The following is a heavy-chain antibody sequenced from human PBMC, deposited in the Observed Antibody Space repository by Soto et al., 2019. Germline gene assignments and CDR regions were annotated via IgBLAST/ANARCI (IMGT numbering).Heavy chain of an antibody. CDR1: GGSFSGYY. Sequence: NPSETLSLTCAAYGGSFSGYYWSWIRQPPGKGLEWIGEINHSGSTNYNPSLKSRVTISVDTSKNQFSLKLSSVTAADTAVYYCARDRLGKHTRSYWFDPWGQGTLVTVSS. CDR2: INHSGST. D-gene: IGHD1-26*01. CDR3: ARDRLGKHTRSYWFDP. J-gene: IGHJ5*02. V-gene: IGHV4-34*01.